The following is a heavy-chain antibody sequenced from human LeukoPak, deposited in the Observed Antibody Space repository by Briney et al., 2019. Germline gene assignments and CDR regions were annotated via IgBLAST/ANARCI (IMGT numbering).Heavy chain of an antibody. V-gene: IGHV1-69*04. CDR2: IIPILGVK. Sequence: SVKVSCKASGGTFSRYAVSWVRQAPGQGLEWMGRIIPILGVKNYSQRFQARVTLSADISTGTAYMDLSSLRSEDTAVYYCARDVLKQQLILLDPWGQGTLVTVSS. CDR1: GGTFSRYA. CDR3: ARDVLKQQLILLDP. D-gene: IGHD6-13*01. J-gene: IGHJ5*02.